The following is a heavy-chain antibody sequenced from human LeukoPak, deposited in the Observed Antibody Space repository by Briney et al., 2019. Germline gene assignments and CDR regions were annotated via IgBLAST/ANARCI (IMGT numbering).Heavy chain of an antibody. CDR1: GFTVSSKY. Sequence: GGSLRLSCAASGFTVSSKYMSWVRQTPGKGLQWVALIYSRGDAYTPDSVKGRFTISRDDSENTLYLQMDSLRAEDTAVYYCAKRDGAFDLWGQGTMVTVSS. CDR3: AKRDGAFDL. J-gene: IGHJ3*01. CDR2: IYSRGDA. V-gene: IGHV3-53*01. D-gene: IGHD5-24*01.